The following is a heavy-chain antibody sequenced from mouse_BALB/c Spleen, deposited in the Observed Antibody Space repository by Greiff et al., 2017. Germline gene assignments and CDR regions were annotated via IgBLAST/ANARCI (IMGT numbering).Heavy chain of an antibody. Sequence: EVKLVESGGDLVKPGGSLKLSCAASGFAFSSYDMSWVRQTPEKRLEWVAYISSGGGSTYYPDTVKGRFTISRDNAKNTLYLQMSSLKSEDTAMYYCARITTATDYYAMDYWGQGTSVTVSS. CDR1: GFAFSSYD. V-gene: IGHV5-12-1*01. J-gene: IGHJ4*01. CDR3: ARITTATDYYAMDY. D-gene: IGHD1-2*01. CDR2: ISSGGGST.